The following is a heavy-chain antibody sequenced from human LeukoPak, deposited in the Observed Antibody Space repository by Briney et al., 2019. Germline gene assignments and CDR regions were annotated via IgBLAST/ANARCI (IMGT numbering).Heavy chain of an antibody. CDR1: GFTFSSYA. V-gene: IGHV3-30-3*01. Sequence: QPGGSLRLSCAASGFTFSSYAMHWVRQAPGKGLEWVAVISYDGSNKYYADSVKGRFTISRDNSKNTLYLQMNSLRAEDTAVYYCARPLNFDSSSYFDYWGQGTLVTVSS. J-gene: IGHJ4*02. D-gene: IGHD6-6*01. CDR2: ISYDGSNK. CDR3: ARPLNFDSSSYFDY.